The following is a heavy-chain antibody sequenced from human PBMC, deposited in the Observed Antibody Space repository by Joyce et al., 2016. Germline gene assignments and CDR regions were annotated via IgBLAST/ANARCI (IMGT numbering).Heavy chain of an antibody. CDR2: ISYEGPNK. Sequence: QEQLEESGGGVVQPGTSLRLSCTASGSIFSGYAKNWVRQAPGKGLEWVAIISYEGPNKFYADYVGGRFTISRDNYKNTLFLQMNSLTIEDAGVYYCARRSGIPAGRRPGAFDMWGQGTVVTVSS. V-gene: IGHV3-30*04. D-gene: IGHD6-13*01. CDR1: GSIFSGYA. CDR3: ARRSGIPAGRRPGAFDM. J-gene: IGHJ3*02.